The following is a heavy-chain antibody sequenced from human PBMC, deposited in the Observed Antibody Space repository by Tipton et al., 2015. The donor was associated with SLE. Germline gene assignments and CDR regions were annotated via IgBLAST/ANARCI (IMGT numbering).Heavy chain of an antibody. CDR1: GGSFSDYY. CDR3: ARSEAAAGTGDDAFDI. CDR2: INHSRGT. D-gene: IGHD6-13*01. V-gene: IGHV4-34*01. J-gene: IGHJ3*02. Sequence: LRLSCAVYGGSFSDYYWSWIRQPPGKGLEWIGKINHSRGTNYNPSLKSRVTISVDTSKNQFSLKLSSVTAADTAVYYCARSEAAAGTGDDAFDIWGQGTMVTVSS.